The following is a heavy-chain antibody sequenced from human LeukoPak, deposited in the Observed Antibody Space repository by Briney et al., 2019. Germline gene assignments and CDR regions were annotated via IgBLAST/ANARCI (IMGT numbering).Heavy chain of an antibody. V-gene: IGHV3-53*01. CDR1: GFTVSSNC. J-gene: IGHJ3*02. CDR3: ARAVAEQEAAFDI. Sequence: GGSLRLSCAASGFTVSSNCMSWVRQAPGKGLEWVSVIYSGGSTYYADSVKGRFTISRDNSKNTLYLQMNSLRAEDTAVYYCARAVAEQEAAFDIWGQGTMVTVSS. CDR2: IYSGGST. D-gene: IGHD6-19*01.